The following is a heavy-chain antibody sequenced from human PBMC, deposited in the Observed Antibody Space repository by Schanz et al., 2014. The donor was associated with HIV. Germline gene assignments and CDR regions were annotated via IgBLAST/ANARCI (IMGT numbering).Heavy chain of an antibody. CDR3: ARGVPAHSSGWYLDY. J-gene: IGHJ4*02. CDR2: ISYDGSNK. D-gene: IGHD6-19*01. CDR1: GFTFRSYG. Sequence: VRLLESGGGVVRPGGSLRLSCAASGFTFRSYGMSWVRQGPGKGLEWVAVISYDGSNKYYVDSVKGRFTISRDSSKNTLYLQMNGLRAEDTAVYYCARGVPAHSSGWYLDYWGQGSLVTVSS. V-gene: IGHV3-30*03.